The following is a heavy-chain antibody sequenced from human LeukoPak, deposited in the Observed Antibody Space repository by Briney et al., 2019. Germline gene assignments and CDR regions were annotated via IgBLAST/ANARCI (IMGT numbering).Heavy chain of an antibody. CDR1: GYSISSGYY. CDR3: ARHVGKGDDAFDI. J-gene: IGHJ3*02. V-gene: IGHV4-38-2*02. Sequence: SETLSLTCTVSGYSISSGYYWGWIRQPPGKGLEWIGSIYYSGSTYYNPSLKSRVTISVDTSKNQFSLKLSSVTAAATAVYYCARHVGKGDDAFDIWGQGTMVTVSS. D-gene: IGHD1-26*01. CDR2: IYYSGST.